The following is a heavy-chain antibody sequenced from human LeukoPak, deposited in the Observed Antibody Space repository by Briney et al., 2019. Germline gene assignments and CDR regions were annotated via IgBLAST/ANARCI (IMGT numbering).Heavy chain of an antibody. D-gene: IGHD2-15*01. J-gene: IGHJ4*02. Sequence: GGSLRLSCAASGFTVSSNYMSWVRQAPGKGLEWVSVIYSGGSTYYADSVKGRFTISRDNSKNTLYLQMNSPRAEDTAVYYCARESDILYYFDYWGQGTLVTVSS. V-gene: IGHV3-53*01. CDR3: ARESDILYYFDY. CDR2: IYSGGST. CDR1: GFTVSSNY.